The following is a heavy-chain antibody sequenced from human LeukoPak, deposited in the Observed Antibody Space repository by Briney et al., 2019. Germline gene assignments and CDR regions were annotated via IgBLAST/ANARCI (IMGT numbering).Heavy chain of an antibody. D-gene: IGHD3-22*01. V-gene: IGHV3-7*01. J-gene: IGHJ3*02. CDR3: ASQDSNNAFEI. CDR1: GFSFSNSW. Sequence: GGSLRLSCAASGFSFSNSWMSWVRQAPGKGLEWVANIKKDGSEKIYGDSVKGRLTISRDNAKSSLFLQMDSLRPEDTAVYYCASQDSNNAFEIWGQGTRVTVPS. CDR2: IKKDGSEK.